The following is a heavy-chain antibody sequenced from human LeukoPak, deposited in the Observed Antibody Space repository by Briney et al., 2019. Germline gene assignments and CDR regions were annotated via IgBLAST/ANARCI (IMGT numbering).Heavy chain of an antibody. CDR2: IYYSGST. CDR1: GGSISSYY. J-gene: IGHJ4*02. Sequence: SETLSLTCTVSGGSISSYYWSWIRQPPGNGLEWIGYIYYSGSTNYNPSLKSRVTISVDTSKNQFSLKLSSVTAADTAVYYCARFRWLAPFDYWGQGTLVTVSS. D-gene: IGHD6-19*01. V-gene: IGHV4-59*01. CDR3: ARFRWLAPFDY.